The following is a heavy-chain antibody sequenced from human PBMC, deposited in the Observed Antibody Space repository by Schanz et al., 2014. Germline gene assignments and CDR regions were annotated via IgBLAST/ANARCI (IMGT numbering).Heavy chain of an antibody. CDR3: ASPSGYSDYGTYFDF. J-gene: IGHJ4*02. D-gene: IGHD5-12*01. V-gene: IGHV3-21*01. Sequence: EVHLVESGGGLVKRGGSLRLSCAASGFTISSYSMNWVRQAPGKGLEWVSAISGSGGSTYYADSVKGRFTISRDNSKNTLYLHMNTLRSEDTAVYYCASPSGYSDYGTYFDFWGQGTLVTVSS. CDR2: ISGSGGST. CDR1: GFTISSYS.